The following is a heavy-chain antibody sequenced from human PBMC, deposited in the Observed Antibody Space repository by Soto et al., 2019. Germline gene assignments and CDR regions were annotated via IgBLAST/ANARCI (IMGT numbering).Heavy chain of an antibody. CDR3: ASPILSVGAGWFDP. CDR1: GYTFTSSG. CDR2: ISAHNGTT. Sequence: QVELVQSGAEVKKPGASVKVSCKASGYTFTSSGISWVRQAPGQGLEWMGWISAHNGTTNYAQKSHGRVTMTTARSTSTAYMELRSLISDATAVYYCASPILSVGAGWFDPWGQGTLVTVSS. V-gene: IGHV1-18*01. D-gene: IGHD2-21*01. J-gene: IGHJ5*02.